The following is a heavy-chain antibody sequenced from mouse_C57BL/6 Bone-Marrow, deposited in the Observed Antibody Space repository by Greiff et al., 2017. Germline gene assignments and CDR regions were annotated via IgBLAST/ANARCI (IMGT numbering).Heavy chain of an antibody. CDR1: GFTFSSYG. V-gene: IGHV5-6*01. J-gene: IGHJ4*01. D-gene: IGHD2-1*01. Sequence: SGGDLVKPGGSLKLSCAASGFTFSSYGMSWVRQTPDKRLEWVATISSGGRYTYYPDSVKGRFTISRDNAKNTLYLQMSSLKSEDTAMYYCARLYYGNYPYAMDYWGQGTSVTVSS. CDR3: ARLYYGNYPYAMDY. CDR2: ISSGGRYT.